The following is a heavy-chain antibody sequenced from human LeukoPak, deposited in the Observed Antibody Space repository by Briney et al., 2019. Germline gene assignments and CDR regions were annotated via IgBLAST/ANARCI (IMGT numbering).Heavy chain of an antibody. CDR2: IYYSGST. V-gene: IGHV4-61*01. Sequence: SETLSLTCAVSGGSVSSGSYYWSWIRQPPGKGLEWIGYIYYSGSTNYNPSLKSRVTISVDTSKNQFSLKLSSVTAADTAVYYCARFKSVVPAALSFDPWGQGTLVTVSS. CDR1: GGSVSSGSYY. CDR3: ARFKSVVPAALSFDP. J-gene: IGHJ5*02. D-gene: IGHD2-2*01.